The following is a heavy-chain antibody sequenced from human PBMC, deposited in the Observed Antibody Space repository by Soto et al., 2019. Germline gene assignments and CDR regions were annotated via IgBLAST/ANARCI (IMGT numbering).Heavy chain of an antibody. CDR1: GGSVSSGSYY. CDR3: ARVMGPTYXDFWSGPSGYYYYAMDV. V-gene: IGHV4-61*01. D-gene: IGHD3-3*01. CDR2: VYYSGST. Sequence: SATLSLTCTVSGGSVSSGSYYWSWSRQPPGKGLEWLGYVYYSGSTTYNPSLKSRVTISVDTSKNQFSLRLSSVTAADTAVYYCARVMGPTYXDFWSGPSGYYYYAMDVWGQGTTVTVSS. J-gene: IGHJ6*02.